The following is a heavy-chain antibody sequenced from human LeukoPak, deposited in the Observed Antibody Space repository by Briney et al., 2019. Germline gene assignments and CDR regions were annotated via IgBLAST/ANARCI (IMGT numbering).Heavy chain of an antibody. Sequence: ASVKVSCKVSGYTLTELSMHWVRQAPGKGLEWMGGFDPEDGETIYAQKFQGRVTTTEDTSTDTAYMELSSLRSEDTAVYYCATAGIVGASIDYWGQGTLVTVSS. D-gene: IGHD1-26*01. CDR1: GYTLTELS. CDR2: FDPEDGET. J-gene: IGHJ4*02. CDR3: ATAGIVGASIDY. V-gene: IGHV1-24*01.